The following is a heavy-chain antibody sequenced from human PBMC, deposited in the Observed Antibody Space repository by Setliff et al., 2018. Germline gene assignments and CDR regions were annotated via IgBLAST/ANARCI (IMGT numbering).Heavy chain of an antibody. CDR3: ARGTSSSSWPEYFQH. D-gene: IGHD6-13*01. CDR2: INPSGGLT. CDR1: GYTLTNYY. J-gene: IGHJ1*01. V-gene: IGHV1-46*01. Sequence: ASVKVSCKASGYTLTNYYMHWVRQAPGQGLEWMGIINPSGGLTRYAQKFQGRVTMTRDTSTSTVYMEVISLRSEDTAVYYCARGTSSSSWPEYFQHWGQGTLVTVSS.